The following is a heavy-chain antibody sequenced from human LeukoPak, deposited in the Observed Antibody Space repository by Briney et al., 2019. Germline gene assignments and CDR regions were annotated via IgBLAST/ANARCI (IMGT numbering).Heavy chain of an antibody. D-gene: IGHD3-22*01. CDR1: GYTFTSYA. CDR3: ARDYYDSSGYYLGGIDY. J-gene: IGHJ4*02. V-gene: IGHV1-3*01. CDR2: INAGNGNT. Sequence: ASVRVSCKASGYTFTSYAMHWVRQAPGQRLEWMGWINAGNGNTEYSQKFQGRVTITRDTSASTAYMELSSPRSEDTAVYYCARDYYDSSGYYLGGIDYWGQGTLVTVSS.